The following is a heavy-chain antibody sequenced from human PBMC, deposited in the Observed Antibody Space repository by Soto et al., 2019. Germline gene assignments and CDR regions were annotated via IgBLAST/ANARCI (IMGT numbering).Heavy chain of an antibody. CDR2: IIPILGIA. V-gene: IGHV1-69*04. CDR1: GGTFSSYT. Sequence: SVKVSCKASGGTFSSYTISWVRQAPGQGLEWMGRIIPILGIANYAQKFQGRVTITADKSTSTAYMELSSLRSEDTAVYYCARDNSRYCSSTSCYGDAFDIWGQGTMVTVSS. D-gene: IGHD2-2*01. J-gene: IGHJ3*02. CDR3: ARDNSRYCSSTSCYGDAFDI.